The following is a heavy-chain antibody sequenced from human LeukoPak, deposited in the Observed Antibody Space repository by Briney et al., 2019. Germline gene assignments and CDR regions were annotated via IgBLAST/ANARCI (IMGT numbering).Heavy chain of an antibody. V-gene: IGHV1-2*02. D-gene: IGHD6-19*01. CDR3: ARECIAVAGSHYYYYYGMDV. CDR1: GDTFTSYY. Sequence: ASVKVSCKAAGDTFTSYYMHWVGRAPGQGLVWMGWMNPNSGCTNYAQKFQGRDTMTRDTSISTAYMELSRLRSDDTAVYYCARECIAVAGSHYYYYYGMDVWGQGTTVTVSS. J-gene: IGHJ6*02. CDR2: MNPNSGCT.